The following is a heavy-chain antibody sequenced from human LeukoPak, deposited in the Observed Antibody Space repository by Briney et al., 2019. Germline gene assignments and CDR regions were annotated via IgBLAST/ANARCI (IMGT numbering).Heavy chain of an antibody. CDR1: GFTFSEHS. CDR2: IKRDGSNT. J-gene: IGHJ5*02. CDR3: AKGGYASCFDP. Sequence: GGSLRLSCEAPGFTFSEHSMSWVRQAPGKGLEWVSTIKRDGSNTYYTDSVEGRFTISRDNSKNTLYLEMNTLRAEDTAVYYCAKGGYASCFDPWGQGTQVTASS. D-gene: IGHD2-15*01. V-gene: IGHV3-23*05.